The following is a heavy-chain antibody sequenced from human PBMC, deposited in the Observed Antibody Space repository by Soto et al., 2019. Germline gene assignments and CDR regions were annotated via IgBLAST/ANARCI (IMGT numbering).Heavy chain of an antibody. J-gene: IGHJ3*02. CDR2: ISSSSSYI. D-gene: IGHD1-26*01. CDR1: GFTFSSYC. V-gene: IGHV3-21*01. Sequence: EVQLVESGGGLVKPGGSLRLSCAASGFTFSSYCMSWVRQAPGKGLEWVSSISSSSSYIYYADSVKGRFTISRDNAKNSLYLQMNSVRAEDTAVYYCARYRVGATWGDAFDILGQGTMVTVSS. CDR3: ARYRVGATWGDAFDI.